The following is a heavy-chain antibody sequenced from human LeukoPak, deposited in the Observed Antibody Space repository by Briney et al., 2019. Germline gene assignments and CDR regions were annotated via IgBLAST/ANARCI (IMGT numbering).Heavy chain of an antibody. Sequence: PSETLSLTCTVSGGSISSSSYYWGWLRQPPGKGLEWIGSIYYSGSTYYNPSLKSRVTISVDTSKNQFSLKLSSVTAADTAVYYCAAQQDAFDIWGQGTMVTVSS. CDR1: GGSISSSSYY. J-gene: IGHJ3*02. V-gene: IGHV4-39*01. CDR3: AAQQDAFDI. CDR2: IYYSGST.